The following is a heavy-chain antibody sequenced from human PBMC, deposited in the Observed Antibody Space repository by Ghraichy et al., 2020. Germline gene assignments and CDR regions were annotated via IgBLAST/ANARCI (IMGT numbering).Heavy chain of an antibody. Sequence: GSLNISCAASGFSFSTYAVNWVRQAPGKGLEWVSGISGGGGRTKYADSVKGRFTISRDNSKDTLYLQMNSLRAEDTAVYYCAKNTVVVSAAILYYRYFGMDVWGQGTTVIVSS. CDR1: GFSFSTYA. J-gene: IGHJ6*01. CDR2: ISGGGGRT. CDR3: AKNTVVVSAAILYYRYFGMDV. V-gene: IGHV3-23*01. D-gene: IGHD2-2*01.